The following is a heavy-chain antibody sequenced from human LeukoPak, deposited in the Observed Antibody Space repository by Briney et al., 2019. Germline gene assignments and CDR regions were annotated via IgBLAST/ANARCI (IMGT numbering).Heavy chain of an antibody. Sequence: ASVKVFCKASGYTFTGYYMHWVRQAPGQGLEWMGRINPNSGGTNYAQKFQGRVTMTRDTSISTAYMELSRLRSDDTAVYYCARVVAVAGAHQRWGQGTLVTVSS. CDR3: ARVVAVAGAHQR. CDR2: INPNSGGT. D-gene: IGHD6-19*01. V-gene: IGHV1-2*06. CDR1: GYTFTGYY. J-gene: IGHJ1*01.